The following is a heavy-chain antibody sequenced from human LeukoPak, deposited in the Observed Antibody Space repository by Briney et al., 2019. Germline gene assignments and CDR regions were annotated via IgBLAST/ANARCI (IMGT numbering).Heavy chain of an antibody. CDR1: GFTFSSYN. V-gene: IGHV3-21*01. J-gene: IGHJ2*01. CDR3: ARVEETPSLNYWDFDL. Sequence: AETLRLSCAASGFTFSSYNMNWVRQAPGKGLEWVSSISSSSMDMFYANSVKRRFTISSVYAKNSLFLQINSLSAEATVIYYCARVEETPSLNYWDFDLWGRGTLVTVSS. CDR2: ISSSSMDM.